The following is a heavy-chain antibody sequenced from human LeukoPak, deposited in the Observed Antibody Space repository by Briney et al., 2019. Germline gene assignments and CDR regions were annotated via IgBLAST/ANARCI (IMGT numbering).Heavy chain of an antibody. D-gene: IGHD2-21*01. J-gene: IGHJ1*01. CDR2: IYTSGST. CDR3: ARGGPYCGGDCPEYFQH. Sequence: SETLSLTCTVSGGSISSGSYYWSWIRQPAGKGLEWIGRIYTSGSTSYNPSLKSRVTISVDTSKNQFSLKLSSVTAADTAVYYCARGGPYCGGDCPEYFQHWGQGTLVTVSS. V-gene: IGHV4-61*02. CDR1: GGSISSGSYY.